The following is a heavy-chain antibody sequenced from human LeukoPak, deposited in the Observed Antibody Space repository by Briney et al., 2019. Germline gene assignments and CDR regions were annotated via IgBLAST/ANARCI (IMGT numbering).Heavy chain of an antibody. CDR3: ARQVDTTMALPDY. D-gene: IGHD5-18*01. V-gene: IGHV1-18*01. Sequence: ASVKVSCKTSGYTFTSYGVSWVRQAPGQRLEWMGWISTYNYNTYFAQKFRGRITLTKDTSTSIVYMELRNLRSDDSAIYYCARQVDTTMALPDYWGQGTLVTVSS. CDR1: GYTFTSYG. CDR2: ISTYNYNT. J-gene: IGHJ4*02.